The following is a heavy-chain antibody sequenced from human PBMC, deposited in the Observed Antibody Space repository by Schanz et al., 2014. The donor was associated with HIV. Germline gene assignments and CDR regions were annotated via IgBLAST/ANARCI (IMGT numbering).Heavy chain of an antibody. Sequence: QVQLVESGGGVVQPGRSLRLSCAASGFTFSTYGMHWVRQAPGKGLEWVAGISYDGTNKFYVDSVKGRFTISRDNSKNTLYLQMNSLRAEDTAVFYCARDKKSGNNDGGFDPWGQGTLVTVSS. J-gene: IGHJ5*02. D-gene: IGHD1-26*01. CDR2: ISYDGTNK. CDR3: ARDKKSGNNDGGFDP. CDR1: GFTFSTYG. V-gene: IGHV3-30*03.